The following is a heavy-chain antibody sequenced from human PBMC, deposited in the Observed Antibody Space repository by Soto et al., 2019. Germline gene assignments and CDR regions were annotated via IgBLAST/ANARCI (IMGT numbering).Heavy chain of an antibody. J-gene: IGHJ4*02. CDR1: GGSISSADYY. D-gene: IGHD3-3*01. V-gene: IGHV4-30-4*01. Sequence: QVQLQESGPGLVKPSQTLSLTCTVSGGSISSADYYWSWIRQPPGRGLEWIGYIFYTGPTYYNPSLKSRLTVSVDTSKNQFSLKLNSVTAADTAVYYCARDIGGMIFGAGYDYWGQGTLVTVSS. CDR2: IFYTGPT. CDR3: ARDIGGMIFGAGYDY.